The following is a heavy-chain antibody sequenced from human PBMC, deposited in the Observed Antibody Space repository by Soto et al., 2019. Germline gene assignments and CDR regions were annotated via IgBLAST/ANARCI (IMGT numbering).Heavy chain of an antibody. D-gene: IGHD2-21*01. CDR1: GGSSSYY. J-gene: IGHJ6*02. V-gene: IGHV4-59*08. Sequence: QVQLQESGPGLVKPSETLSLTCTVSGGSSSYYWSWIRQPPGKGLEWIGYIYYSGSTNYNPSLKSRVTISGDTSKRQFSLRLNSVTAADTAVYYCARQGDSGHMDVWGQGTTVTISS. CDR3: ARQGDSGHMDV. CDR2: IYYSGST.